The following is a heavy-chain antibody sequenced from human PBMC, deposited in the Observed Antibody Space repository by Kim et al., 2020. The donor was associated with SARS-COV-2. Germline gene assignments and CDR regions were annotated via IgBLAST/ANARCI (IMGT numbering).Heavy chain of an antibody. CDR3: ARGGFTGNFFDY. V-gene: IGHV7-4-1*02. D-gene: IGHD1-1*01. J-gene: IGHJ4*02. Sequence: TYAQGLTGRFVFSLETSVSTAYLQITSLKTEDTAVYYCARGGFTGNFFDYWGQGTLVPVSS.